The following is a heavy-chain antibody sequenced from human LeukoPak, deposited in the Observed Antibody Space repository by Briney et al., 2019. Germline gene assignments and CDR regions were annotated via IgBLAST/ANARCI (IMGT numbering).Heavy chain of an antibody. D-gene: IGHD2-21*02. Sequence: QPGRSLRLSCAASGFTFSRYAMHWVRQAPGKGLEWVAVIWYDGSNKYYADSVKGRFTISRDNAKNSLYLQMNSLRAEDTAVYYCARAGYCGGDCYPSDAFGIWGQGTMVTVSS. J-gene: IGHJ3*02. CDR3: ARAGYCGGDCYPSDAFGI. V-gene: IGHV3-33*08. CDR2: IWYDGSNK. CDR1: GFTFSRYA.